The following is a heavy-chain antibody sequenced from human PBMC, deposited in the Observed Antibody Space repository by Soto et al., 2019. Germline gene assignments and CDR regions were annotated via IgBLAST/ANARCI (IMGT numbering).Heavy chain of an antibody. V-gene: IGHV1-69*13. CDR2: IIPIFDTA. CDR3: ARGGTYYYESSGSHYDIDY. J-gene: IGHJ4*02. D-gene: IGHD3-22*01. CDR1: GGTFSNYA. Sequence: SVKVSCKTSGGTFSNYAISWVRQAPGQGLEWMGGIIPIFDTAYYAQKFQGRVTITADESTSTAYMEVSSLRSEDTAVYYCARGGTYYYESSGSHYDIDYWGQGTLVTVSS.